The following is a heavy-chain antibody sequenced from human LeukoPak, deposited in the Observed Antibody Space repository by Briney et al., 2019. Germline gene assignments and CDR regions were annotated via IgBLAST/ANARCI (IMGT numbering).Heavy chain of an antibody. D-gene: IGHD4-17*01. J-gene: IGHJ4*02. CDR3: ARDPSGYGDYVPDY. Sequence: ASVKVSCKASGYTFTDYFLHWVRQAPGQGLEWMGWINPNSGGTNYAQKFQGRVTMTRDTSISTAYMELSRLRSDDTAVYYCARDPSGYGDYVPDYWGQGTLVTVSS. V-gene: IGHV1-2*02. CDR1: GYTFTDYF. CDR2: INPNSGGT.